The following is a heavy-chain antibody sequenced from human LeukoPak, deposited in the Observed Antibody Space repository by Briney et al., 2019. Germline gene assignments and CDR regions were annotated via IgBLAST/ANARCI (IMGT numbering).Heavy chain of an antibody. CDR1: GFTFSSHS. J-gene: IGHJ6*04. CDR3: ARSKSRVRGVIGYYGMDV. D-gene: IGHD3-10*01. CDR2: ISSSSSYI. V-gene: IGHV3-21*01. Sequence: GGSLRLSCAASGFTFSSHSMNWVRQAPGKGLEWVSSISSSSSYIYYADSVKGRFTISRDNAKNSLYLQMNSLRAEDTAVYYCARSKSRVRGVIGYYGMDVWGKGTTVTVSS.